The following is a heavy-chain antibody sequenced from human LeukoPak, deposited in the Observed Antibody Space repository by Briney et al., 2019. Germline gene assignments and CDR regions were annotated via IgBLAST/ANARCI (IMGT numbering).Heavy chain of an antibody. CDR2: ISYSGSP. V-gene: IGHV4-39*01. Sequence: SETLSLTCTVSGGSISSSSYYWGWIRQPPGKGLEWIGNISYSGSPYYTPSLKSRVTISVDTSKNQFSLKLSSVTAADTAVYYCASSDIIVVPAAHYGYWGQGTLVTVSS. D-gene: IGHD2-2*01. CDR1: GGSISSSSYY. J-gene: IGHJ4*02. CDR3: ASSDIIVVPAAHYGY.